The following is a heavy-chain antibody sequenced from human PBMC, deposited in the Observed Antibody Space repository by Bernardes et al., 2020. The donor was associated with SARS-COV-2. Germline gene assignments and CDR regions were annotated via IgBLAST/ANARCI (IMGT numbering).Heavy chain of an antibody. J-gene: IGHJ5*02. CDR1: GGSISSSNW. CDR3: ARDVGYCSGGSCFT. Sequence: SETLSLTCAVSGGSISSSNWWSWVRQPPGKGLDWIGEIYHSGDTNINPSLKSRVTISVDKPKNQFFLNLSSVTAADTAVYYCARDVGYCSGGSCFTWGQGTLVIVSS. D-gene: IGHD2-15*01. V-gene: IGHV4-4*02. CDR2: IYHSGDT.